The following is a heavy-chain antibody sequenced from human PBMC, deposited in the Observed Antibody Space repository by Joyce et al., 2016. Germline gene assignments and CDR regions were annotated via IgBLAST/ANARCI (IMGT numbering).Heavy chain of an antibody. Sequence: EVQLVESGGNLVQPGRSLRLSCAASGFTFDDFAMRWVRQAPGKGLELVTSISWNSGDIGYADSVKGRFTITRNSAKNSLYLQMDSLRAEDTALYYCTKNGGSLYFDYWGRGTLVTVSS. CDR1: GFTFDDFA. CDR3: TKNGGSLYFDY. V-gene: IGHV3-9*01. J-gene: IGHJ4*02. CDR2: ISWNSGDI.